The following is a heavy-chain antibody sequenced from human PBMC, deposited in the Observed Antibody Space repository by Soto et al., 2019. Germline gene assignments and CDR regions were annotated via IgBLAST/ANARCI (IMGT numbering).Heavy chain of an antibody. CDR2: INPNSGGT. J-gene: IGHJ6*02. V-gene: IGHV1-2*04. CDR3: ATARLVIAAADHYYYYGMDV. CDR1: GYTFTGYY. Sequence: QVQLVQSGAEVKKPGASVKVSCKASGYTFTGYYMHWVRQAPGQGLEWMGWINPNSGGTNYAQKFQGWVTMTRDTSISTAYMELSRLRSDDTAVYYCATARLVIAAADHYYYYGMDVWGQGTTVTVSS. D-gene: IGHD6-13*01.